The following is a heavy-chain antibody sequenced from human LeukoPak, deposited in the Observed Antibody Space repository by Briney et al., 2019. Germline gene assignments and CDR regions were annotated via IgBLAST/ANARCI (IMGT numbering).Heavy chain of an antibody. D-gene: IGHD6-19*01. Sequence: GGSLRLSCVASGFTFSTYAMSWVRQAPGKGLEWVSVIYSGDSTYYADSMKGRFTIARDNSKNTLYLQMDSLRAEDTAVYYCARVAVPGYFDYWGQGTLVTVSS. V-gene: IGHV3-23*03. CDR3: ARVAVPGYFDY. CDR1: GFTFSTYA. CDR2: IYSGDST. J-gene: IGHJ4*02.